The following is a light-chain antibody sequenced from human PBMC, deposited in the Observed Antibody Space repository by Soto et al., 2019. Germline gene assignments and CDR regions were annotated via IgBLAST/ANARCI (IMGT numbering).Light chain of an antibody. CDR2: MND. V-gene: IGLV1-47*01. J-gene: IGLJ1*01. Sequence: QLVLTQPPSASGNPGQRLTISCSGSTSNILRNYVYWYRQLPGTAPRLLISMNDQRPSGVPDRFSGSKSGTSASLAISGLRSEDEADYYCASWDVSLSGYVFGTGTKLTVL. CDR3: ASWDVSLSGYV. CDR1: TSNILRNY.